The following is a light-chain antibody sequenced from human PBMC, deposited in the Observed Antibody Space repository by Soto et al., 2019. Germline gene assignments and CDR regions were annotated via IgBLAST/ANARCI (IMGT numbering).Light chain of an antibody. CDR1: SSNIGSGYD. J-gene: IGLJ1*01. Sequence: QSVLTQPPSVSGAPGQRVTISCTGSSSNIGSGYDVHWYQHLPGTAPKLLIYGNTNRPSGVPDRFSGSKSGTSASLVITGLQAEDEADYYCQSYDSSLSGFYVFGTGTKVTVL. V-gene: IGLV1-40*01. CDR3: QSYDSSLSGFYV. CDR2: GNT.